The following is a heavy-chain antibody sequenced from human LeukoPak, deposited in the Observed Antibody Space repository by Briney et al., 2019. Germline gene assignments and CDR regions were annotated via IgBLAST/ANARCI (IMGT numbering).Heavy chain of an antibody. CDR1: GGSFSGYY. CDR2: INHSGST. Sequence: KPSETLSLTCAVYGGSFSGYYWSWIRQPPGKGLEWIGEINHSGSTNYNPSLKSRVTISVDTSKNQFSLKLSSVTAADTAVYYCARGDIVVVPAAQTLDYWGQGTLVTVSS. J-gene: IGHJ4*02. CDR3: ARGDIVVVPAAQTLDY. V-gene: IGHV4-34*01. D-gene: IGHD2-2*01.